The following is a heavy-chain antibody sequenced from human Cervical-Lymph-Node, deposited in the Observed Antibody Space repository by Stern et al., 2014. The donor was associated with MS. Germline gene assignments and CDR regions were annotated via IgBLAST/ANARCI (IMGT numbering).Heavy chain of an antibody. CDR1: GYTFTTYF. Sequence: QVQLVQSGTEVKKPGASVKVSCMASGYTFTTYFMHWVRQAPGQAMEWMGIISPSAGSATYAQQFQGRFTITRDESTSTVYMELNSLRSEDTAVYYCARISVAGTFDYWGQGTLVIVSS. J-gene: IGHJ4*02. D-gene: IGHD6-19*01. CDR3: ARISVAGTFDY. CDR2: ISPSAGSA. V-gene: IGHV1-46*01.